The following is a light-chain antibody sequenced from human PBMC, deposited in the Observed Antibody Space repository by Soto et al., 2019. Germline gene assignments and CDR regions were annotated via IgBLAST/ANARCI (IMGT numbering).Light chain of an antibody. J-gene: IGKJ4*01. V-gene: IGKV1-5*03. Sequence: DIQMTQSPSTLSASVGDRVTITCRASQSISSWLAWCQQKPGKAPKLLIYQASSLKSGVPSRFSGSGSATEFTLTISSLQPDDFATYYCEDYSSSSGLTFGGGTKVDIK. CDR3: EDYSSSSGLT. CDR2: QAS. CDR1: QSISSW.